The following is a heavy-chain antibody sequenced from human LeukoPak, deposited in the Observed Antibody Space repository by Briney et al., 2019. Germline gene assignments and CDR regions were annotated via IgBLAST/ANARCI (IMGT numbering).Heavy chain of an antibody. J-gene: IGHJ5*02. Sequence: GESLRLSCAASGFTFSDYYMSWIRQAPGKGLEWVSYISSSSSYTNYADSVKGRFTISRDNAKNSLYLQMNSLRAEDTAVYYCARAEDWFDPWGQGTLVTVSS. CDR2: ISSSSSYT. V-gene: IGHV3-11*06. CDR1: GFTFSDYY. CDR3: ARAEDWFDP.